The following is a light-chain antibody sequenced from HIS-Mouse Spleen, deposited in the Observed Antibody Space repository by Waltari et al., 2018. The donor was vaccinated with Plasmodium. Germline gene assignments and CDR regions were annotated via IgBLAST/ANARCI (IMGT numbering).Light chain of an antibody. J-gene: IGLJ2*01. Sequence: QSALTQPAPVSGSPGQSITISCTGTSSDVGSYNLVSWYQQHPGKAPKLMIYEGSNRPAWVANRFSGSKSGNTASLTISGLQAEDEADYCCCSYAGSSTYVVFGGGTKLTVL. CDR3: CSYAGSSTYVV. V-gene: IGLV2-23*01. CDR2: EGS. CDR1: SSDVGSYNL.